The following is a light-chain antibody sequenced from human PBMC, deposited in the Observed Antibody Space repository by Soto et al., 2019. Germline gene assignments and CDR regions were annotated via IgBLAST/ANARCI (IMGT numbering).Light chain of an antibody. CDR2: DNT. CDR3: QSSDNSQDTSYV. Sequence: QSVLTQPPSVTGAPGQTITISCSWTSSNIGAGYAVHWYQHLPGTAPKLLIFDNTDRPSGVPDRFSGSRSGASASLAIAGLQADHEGDYYCQSSDNSQDTSYVFGSGTKVTVL. V-gene: IGLV1-40*01. J-gene: IGLJ1*01. CDR1: SSNIGAGYA.